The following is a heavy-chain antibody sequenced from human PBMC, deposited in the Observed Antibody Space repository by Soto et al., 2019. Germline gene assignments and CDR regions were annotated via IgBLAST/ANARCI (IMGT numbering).Heavy chain of an antibody. J-gene: IGHJ4*02. CDR1: GDSITGRGYY. D-gene: IGHD6-6*01. V-gene: IGHV4-31*02. CDR3: ARGPSSLSLRKFFFDF. Sequence: QVQLQESGPGLVKPSQTLSLICSVSGDSITGRGYYWSWIRQHPGKGLEWIGYIYYNRNTYYRPALRSRVTMSLDTSKNQFTLKLSSVTAADTAVYYCARGPSSLSLRKFFFDFWGQGSLVTVSS. CDR2: IYYNRNT.